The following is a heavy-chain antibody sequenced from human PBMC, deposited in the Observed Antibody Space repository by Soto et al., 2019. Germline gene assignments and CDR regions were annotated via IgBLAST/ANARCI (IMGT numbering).Heavy chain of an antibody. J-gene: IGHJ5*02. Sequence: SSVKVSCKASGDTFGRFTINWVRQAPGQGLEWMGGIKPISDITNYAQRFQGRVTFTADASTSTVYLELSSLRSEDTAMYYCARDPSTINKLIGVWFDPWGQGTLVTVSS. CDR3: ARDPSTINKLIGVWFDP. V-gene: IGHV1-69*13. CDR1: GDTFGRFT. CDR2: IKPISDIT. D-gene: IGHD4-4*01.